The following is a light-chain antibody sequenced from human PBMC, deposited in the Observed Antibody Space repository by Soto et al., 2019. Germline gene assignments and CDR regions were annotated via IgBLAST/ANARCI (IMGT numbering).Light chain of an antibody. CDR3: QQYYSTPQT. CDR1: QSVLYSSNNKNY. CDR2: WAS. J-gene: IGKJ1*01. Sequence: DIVMTQSPDSLAVSLGERATINCKSSQSVLYSSNNKNYLDWYQQKPGQPPKLPIYWASTRESGVPDRFSGSGSGTDFTLTISSLQAEDVEVYYCQQYYSTPQTFGQGTKVEIK. V-gene: IGKV4-1*01.